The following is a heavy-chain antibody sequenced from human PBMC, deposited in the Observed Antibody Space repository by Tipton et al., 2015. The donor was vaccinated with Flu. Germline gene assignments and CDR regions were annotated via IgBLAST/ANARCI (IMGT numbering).Heavy chain of an antibody. CDR2: RHHLGSA. D-gene: IGHD3-10*01. V-gene: IGHV4-38-2*01. CDR1: NYSMKRGYF. CDR3: ARSTYYYGSGSSDY. Sequence: TLSLTCAVSNYSMKRGYFWGWVRQPPGKGLEWIGSRHHLGSAYYNPSLKSRLTMSVDTAKNQFSQRLSSVTAADTAVYYCARSTYYYGSGSSDYWGQGTLVTVSS. J-gene: IGHJ4*02.